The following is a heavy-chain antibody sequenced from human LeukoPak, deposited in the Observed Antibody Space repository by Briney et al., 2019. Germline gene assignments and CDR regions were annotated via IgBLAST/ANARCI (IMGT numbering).Heavy chain of an antibody. V-gene: IGHV4-39*01. CDR3: ATLSYYYDSSGYPFDI. D-gene: IGHD3-22*01. CDR2: IYYSGST. CDR1: GGSISSSSYY. J-gene: IGHJ3*02. Sequence: PSETLSLTCTVSGGSISSSSYYWGWIRQPPGKGLEWIGSIYYSGSTYYNPSLKSRVTISVDTSKNQFSLKLSSATAADTAVYYCATLSYYYDSSGYPFDIWGQGTMVTVSS.